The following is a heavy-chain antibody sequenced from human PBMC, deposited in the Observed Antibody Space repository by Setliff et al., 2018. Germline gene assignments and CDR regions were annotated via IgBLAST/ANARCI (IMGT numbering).Heavy chain of an antibody. CDR1: GFTFSSYG. Sequence: LRLSCAASGFTFSSYGMHWVRQAPGKGLEWVAVIWYDGSNKYYADSVKGRLTISRDNSKNTLYLQMNSLRAEDTAVYYCAKGGALLYYFDFWGQGTLVTVSS. D-gene: IGHD2-15*01. J-gene: IGHJ4*02. CDR2: IWYDGSNK. CDR3: AKGGALLYYFDF. V-gene: IGHV3-33*06.